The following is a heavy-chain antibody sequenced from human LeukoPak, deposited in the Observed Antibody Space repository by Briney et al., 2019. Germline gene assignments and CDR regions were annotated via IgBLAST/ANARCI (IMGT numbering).Heavy chain of an antibody. CDR2: ISSSSSTI. V-gene: IGHV3-48*02. Sequence: PGGSLRLSCAASGFTFSSYSMNWVRQAPGKGLEWVSYISSSSSTIYYADSVKGQFTISRDNAKDSLYLQMNSLRDEDTAVYYCARDPPQQLVVGWFDPWGQGTLVTVSS. J-gene: IGHJ5*02. CDR3: ARDPPQQLVVGWFDP. CDR1: GFTFSSYS. D-gene: IGHD6-6*01.